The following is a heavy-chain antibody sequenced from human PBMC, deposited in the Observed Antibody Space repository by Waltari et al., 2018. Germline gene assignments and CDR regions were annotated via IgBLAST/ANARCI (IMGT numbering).Heavy chain of an antibody. D-gene: IGHD2-21*01. Sequence: QVQLVQSGAEVKTPGSSVKVSCKASGGTFSSYAISWVRQAPGQGLEWMGGIIPIFGTANYAQKFQGRVTITADESTSTAYMELSSLRSEDTAVYYCARDLGYCGGDCFGFNWFDPWGQGTLVTVSS. CDR2: IIPIFGTA. CDR1: GGTFSSYA. CDR3: ARDLGYCGGDCFGFNWFDP. V-gene: IGHV1-69*01. J-gene: IGHJ5*02.